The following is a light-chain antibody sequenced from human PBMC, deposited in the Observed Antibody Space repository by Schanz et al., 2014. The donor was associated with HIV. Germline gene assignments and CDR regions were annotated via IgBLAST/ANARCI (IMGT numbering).Light chain of an antibody. CDR2: SNS. J-gene: IGLJ2*01. Sequence: QSVLTQPPSASGTPGQRVTLSCSGSSSNIGSNTVNWYQQLPGTAPKLLIYSNSQRPSGVPDRFSGSKSGTSASLAITGLQAEDEADYYCQSCDISLSGVVFGGGTKLTVL. V-gene: IGLV1-44*01. CDR1: SSNIGSNT. CDR3: QSCDISLSGVV.